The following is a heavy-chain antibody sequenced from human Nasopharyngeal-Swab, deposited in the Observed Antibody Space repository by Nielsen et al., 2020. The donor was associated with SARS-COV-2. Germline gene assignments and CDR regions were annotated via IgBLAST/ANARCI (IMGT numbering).Heavy chain of an antibody. CDR1: GYTFTNYG. CDR2: ISSYNDNP. D-gene: IGHD3-3*01. V-gene: IGHV1-18*01. Sequence: ASVKVSCKTSGYTFTNYGISWVRQAPGQRLEWMGWISSYNDNPNYAQKFQDRVTMTTDTSTSTVYMELRSLRSDDTAVYYCARHGVAEDYWGQGTLVTVSS. CDR3: ARHGVAEDY. J-gene: IGHJ4*02.